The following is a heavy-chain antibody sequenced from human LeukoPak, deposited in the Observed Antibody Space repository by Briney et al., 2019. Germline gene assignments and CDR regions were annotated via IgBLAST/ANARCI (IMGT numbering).Heavy chain of an antibody. CDR2: IYSGGST. V-gene: IGHV3-66*01. CDR3: ARTRITMIVVAHPDAFDI. D-gene: IGHD3-22*01. J-gene: IGHJ3*02. CDR1: GFTVSSNY. Sequence: GSLRLSCAASGFTVSSNYMSWVRQAPGKGLEWVSVIYSGGSTYYADSVKGRFTISRDNSKNPLYLQMNSLRAEDTAVYYCARTRITMIVVAHPDAFDIWGQGTMVTVSS.